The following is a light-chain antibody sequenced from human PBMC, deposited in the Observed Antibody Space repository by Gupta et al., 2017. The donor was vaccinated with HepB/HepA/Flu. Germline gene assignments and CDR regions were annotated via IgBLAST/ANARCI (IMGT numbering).Light chain of an antibody. CDR3: QTWGTGIVV. CDR1: SGHSSYA. V-gene: IGLV4-69*01. CDR2: LNSDGSH. J-gene: IGLJ2*01. Sequence: QLVLTQSPSASASLGCSVKLTCTLTSGHSSYAIAWHQQQPGKGPRYLMKLNSDGSHSKGDGVPDRFSGSSSGAERSLTISSLQSEDEADYYCQTWGTGIVVFGGGTKLTVL.